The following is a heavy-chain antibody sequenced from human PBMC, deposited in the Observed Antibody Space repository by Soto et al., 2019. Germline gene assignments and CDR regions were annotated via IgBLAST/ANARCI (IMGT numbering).Heavy chain of an antibody. CDR1: GVSISSYY. J-gene: IGHJ6*02. CDR3: ATVRIAARTGPYGMDV. D-gene: IGHD6-6*01. CDR2: IYTSGST. Sequence: SETLSLTCTVSGVSISSYYWSCIRHPAGKGLEWIGRIYTSGSTNYNPSLKSRVTMSVDTSKNQFSLKLSSVTAADTAVYYCATVRIAARTGPYGMDVLGQATPVTLSS. V-gene: IGHV4-4*07.